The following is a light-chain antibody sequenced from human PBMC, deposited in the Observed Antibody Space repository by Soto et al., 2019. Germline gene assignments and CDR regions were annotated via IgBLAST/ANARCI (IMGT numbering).Light chain of an antibody. CDR3: QQYGTSPRT. J-gene: IGKJ1*01. V-gene: IGKV3-20*01. CDR1: QSVRSSY. CDR2: GVS. Sequence: EIVLTQSPGTLSLSPGERATLSCRASQSVRSSYLAWYQQKLGQAPRLLIYGVSNRATGIPDRLSGSGSGTDFTLTISRLESEDFAVYDCQQYGTSPRTFGQGTKVEIK.